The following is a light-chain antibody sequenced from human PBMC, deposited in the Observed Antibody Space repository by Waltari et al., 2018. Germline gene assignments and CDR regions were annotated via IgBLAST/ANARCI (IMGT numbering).Light chain of an antibody. CDR3: QQYYGTPPT. V-gene: IGKV1-39*01. CDR2: VIS. J-gene: IGKJ1*01. Sequence: DIQMTQSPSSLSASVGDRVTITCRASQTINKYLNWYQKKPGRAPKVLISVISYLHTGVPSRFSGSGSGTDFTLTISSLQAEDVAVYYCQQYYGTPPTFGQGTKVEIK. CDR1: QTINKY.